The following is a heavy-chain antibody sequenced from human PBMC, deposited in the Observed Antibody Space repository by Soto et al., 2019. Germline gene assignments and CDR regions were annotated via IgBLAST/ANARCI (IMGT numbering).Heavy chain of an antibody. D-gene: IGHD5-18*01. V-gene: IGHV1-3*01. CDR3: ARLSWIQLEYYFDY. J-gene: IGHJ4*02. CDR1: GYTFTSYA. Sequence: ASVKVSCKASGYTFTSYAMNWVRQAPGQRLEWMGWINAGNGNTKYSQKFQGRVTITRDTSASTAYMELSSLRSEDTAVYYCARLSWIQLEYYFDYWGQGTLVTVSS. CDR2: INAGNGNT.